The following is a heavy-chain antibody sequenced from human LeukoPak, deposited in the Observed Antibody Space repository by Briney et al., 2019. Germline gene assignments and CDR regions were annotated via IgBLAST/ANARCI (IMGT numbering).Heavy chain of an antibody. CDR1: GFSLNSYW. Sequence: GGSLRLSCEAYGFSLNSYWMHGVRQAPGEGPVGVSRISVDGRSTAYADSVKGRFTLSRDNAKNTLYLGMTSLRADDTAVYYCAREGYSTGWYFFDNWGRGTRVTVSS. D-gene: IGHD6-13*01. V-gene: IGHV3-74*03. CDR3: AREGYSTGWYFFDN. CDR2: ISVDGRST. J-gene: IGHJ4*02.